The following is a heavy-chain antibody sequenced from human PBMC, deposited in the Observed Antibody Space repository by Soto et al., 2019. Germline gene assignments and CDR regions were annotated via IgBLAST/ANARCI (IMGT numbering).Heavy chain of an antibody. Sequence: GGSLRLSCAASGFTVSSNYMSWVRQAPGKGLEWVSVIYSGGSTYYADSVKGRFTISRDNSKNTLYLQMNSLRAEDTAVYYCARDRPYYYDSSGSTYDAFDIWGQGTMVTVSS. CDR1: GFTVSSNY. V-gene: IGHV3-53*01. CDR3: ARDRPYYYDSSGSTYDAFDI. J-gene: IGHJ3*02. CDR2: IYSGGST. D-gene: IGHD3-22*01.